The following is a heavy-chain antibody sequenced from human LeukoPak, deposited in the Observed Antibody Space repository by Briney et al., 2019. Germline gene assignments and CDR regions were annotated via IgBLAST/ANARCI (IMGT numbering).Heavy chain of an antibody. CDR1: GYTFTSYD. D-gene: IGHD2-15*01. CDR3: ASARGVVVGARYFDY. CDR2: MSPNSGNT. J-gene: IGHJ4*02. V-gene: IGHV1-8*01. Sequence: GAPVKVSCKASGYTFTSYDINWVRQATGQGLEWMGWMSPNSGNTGYAQTFQGRVTMTRNTSISTAYMELSSLRSEDTAVYYCASARGVVVGARYFDYWGQGTLVTVSS.